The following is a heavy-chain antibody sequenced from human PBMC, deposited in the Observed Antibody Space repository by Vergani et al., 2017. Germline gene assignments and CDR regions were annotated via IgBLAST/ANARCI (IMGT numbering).Heavy chain of an antibody. Sequence: EVQLLQSGGGVIQPGGSVRLSCAASGFTFSACPMTWVRQAPGKGLEWVSAISARYPSTYYADSVKGRFTISRDNSKNMLYLQMKSLRAEDTAVYYCAILSYDTTPYLQGGYDCGGQGTLVSVSS. V-gene: IGHV3-23*01. J-gene: IGHJ4*02. CDR1: GFTFSACP. D-gene: IGHD3-22*01. CDR3: AILSYDTTPYLQGGYDC. CDR2: ISARYPST.